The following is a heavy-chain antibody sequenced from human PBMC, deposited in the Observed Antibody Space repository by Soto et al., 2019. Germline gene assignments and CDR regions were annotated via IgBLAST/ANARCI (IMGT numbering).Heavy chain of an antibody. CDR2: IWYDGSNK. CDR1: GFTFSSYG. J-gene: IGHJ4*02. V-gene: IGHV3-33*01. CDR3: ARERAAYYDILTGYYNPYY. Sequence: QVPLVESGGGVVQPGRSLRLSCAASGFTFSSYGMHWVRQAPGKGLEWVAVIWYDGSNKYYADSVKGRFTISRDNSKNTLYLQMNSLRAEDTAVYYCARERAAYYDILTGYYNPYYWGQGTLVTVSS. D-gene: IGHD3-9*01.